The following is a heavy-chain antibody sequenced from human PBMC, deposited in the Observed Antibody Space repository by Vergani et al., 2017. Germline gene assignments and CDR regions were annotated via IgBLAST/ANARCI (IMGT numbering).Heavy chain of an antibody. CDR1: GGSISSYY. V-gene: IGHV4-59*01. CDR2: IYYSGST. Sequence: QVQLQESGPGLVKPSETLSLTCTVSGGSISSYYWSWIRQPPGTGLEWIGYIYYSGSTNYNPSLKSRVTISVDTSKNQFSLKLSSVTATDTAVYYCARYYGSGSYYAYGYYYYMDVWGKGTTVTVSS. D-gene: IGHD3-10*01. CDR3: ARYYGSGSYYAYGYYYYMDV. J-gene: IGHJ6*03.